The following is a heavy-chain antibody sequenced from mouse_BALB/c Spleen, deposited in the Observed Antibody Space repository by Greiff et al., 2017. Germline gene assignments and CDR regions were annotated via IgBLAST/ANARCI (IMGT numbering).Heavy chain of an antibody. Sequence: VLAVQSGPELVKPGASVKISCKASGYTFTDYNMHWVKQSHGKSLEWIGYIYPYNGGTGYNQKFKSKATLTVDNSSSTAYMELRSLTSEDTAVYYCARTSTMITGFDYWGQGTTLTVSS. J-gene: IGHJ2*01. CDR2: IYPYNGGT. V-gene: IGHV1S29*02. CDR3: ARTSTMITGFDY. D-gene: IGHD2-4*01. CDR1: GYTFTDYN.